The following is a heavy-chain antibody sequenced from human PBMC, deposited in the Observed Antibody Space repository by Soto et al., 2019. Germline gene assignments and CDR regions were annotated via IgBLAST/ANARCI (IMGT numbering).Heavy chain of an antibody. CDR1: GFSISNYW. CDR2: IKQDGSEK. CDR3: VRAVGGYDSY. J-gene: IGHJ4*02. V-gene: IGHV3-7*01. D-gene: IGHD5-12*01. Sequence: EVQLVESGEGLVQPGGSLRLSCAASGFSISNYWMSWVRQAPGKGLEWVANIKQDGSEKYYVDSVKGRFTISRDNAKNSLNLQMNSLRAEDTAVYYCVRAVGGYDSYWVQGTLVIVSS.